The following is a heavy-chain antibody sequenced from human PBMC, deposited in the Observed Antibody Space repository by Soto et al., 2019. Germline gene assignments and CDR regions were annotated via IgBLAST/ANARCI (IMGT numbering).Heavy chain of an antibody. J-gene: IGHJ6*02. CDR2: TYYRSKWYN. CDR3: AREDSYGWSGESLDV. Sequence: PSQTLSLTCAISGDSVSSNSAAWNWIRQSPSRGLEWLGRTYYRSKWYNDYAVSVKSRMTINPDTSKNQFSLTLTSVTAADTAVYYCAREDSYGWSGESLDVWGQGTTVTVSS. D-gene: IGHD6-19*01. V-gene: IGHV6-1*01. CDR1: GDSVSSNSAA.